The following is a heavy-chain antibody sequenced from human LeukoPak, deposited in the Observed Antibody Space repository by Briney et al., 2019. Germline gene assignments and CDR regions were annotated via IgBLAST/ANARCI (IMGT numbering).Heavy chain of an antibody. D-gene: IGHD3-10*02. J-gene: IGHJ6*04. CDR2: ISSSGSTI. Sequence: GGSLRLSCAVSGFTLNNAWMSWVRQAPGKGLEWVSYISSSGSTIYYADSVKGRFTISRDNAKNSLYLQMNSLRAEDTAVYYCAELGITMIGGVWGKGTTVTISS. CDR3: AELGITMIGGV. CDR1: GFTLNNAW. V-gene: IGHV3-11*04.